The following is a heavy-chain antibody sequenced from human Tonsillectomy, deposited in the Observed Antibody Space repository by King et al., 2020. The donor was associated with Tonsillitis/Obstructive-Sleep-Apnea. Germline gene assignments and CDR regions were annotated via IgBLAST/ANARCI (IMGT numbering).Heavy chain of an antibody. Sequence: QLVQSGAEVKKPGESLKISCKGSGYSFTSYWIAWVRQMPGKGLEWVGITYPVDSDTRYSPSFQGQVSISVDKSTSTAYLQWSSLKASDTAIYYCARSGTFDSWGQGTLVTVSS. V-gene: IGHV5-51*01. CDR2: TYPVDSDT. J-gene: IGHJ4*02. CDR3: ARSGTFDS. D-gene: IGHD1-14*01. CDR1: GYSFTSYW.